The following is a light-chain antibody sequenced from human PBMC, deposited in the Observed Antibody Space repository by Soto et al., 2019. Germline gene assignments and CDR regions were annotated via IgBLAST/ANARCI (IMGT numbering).Light chain of an antibody. J-gene: IGLJ2*01. CDR3: SSYTSPSLVV. Sequence: QSVLTQPASVSGSPGQSITISCTGTSSDVGGYNYVSWYQQHPGKAPKLMIYDVSYRPSGVSNRFSGSKSGNTASLTISGLQAEDEADYYCSSYTSPSLVVFGGGTKLTVL. V-gene: IGLV2-14*01. CDR1: SSDVGGYNY. CDR2: DVS.